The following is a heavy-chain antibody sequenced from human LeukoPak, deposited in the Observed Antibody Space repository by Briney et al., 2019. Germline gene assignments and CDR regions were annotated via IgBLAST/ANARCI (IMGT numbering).Heavy chain of an antibody. Sequence: PGGSLRLSCAASGFTFSSYAMHWVRQAPGKGLEWVAVISYDGSNKYYADSVKGRLTISRDNSKNTLYLQMNSLRAEDTAVYYCARDSGYRRFDYWGQGTLVTVSS. CDR1: GFTFSSYA. D-gene: IGHD3-22*01. CDR3: ARDSGYRRFDY. V-gene: IGHV3-30-3*01. CDR2: ISYDGSNK. J-gene: IGHJ4*02.